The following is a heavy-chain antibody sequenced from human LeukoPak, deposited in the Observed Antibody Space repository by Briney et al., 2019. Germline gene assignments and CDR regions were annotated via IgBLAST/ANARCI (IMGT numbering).Heavy chain of an antibody. CDR1: GFTFSRYW. D-gene: IGHD3-16*01. J-gene: IGHJ4*02. Sequence: GGSLRLSCAASGFTFSRYWMSRVRQAPGKGLEWVANIKEDGSEEHYVDSVRGRFTISRDNAKNSLYLQMNSLRAEDTSVYYCARDAMRGGDYDYWGQGTLVTVSS. V-gene: IGHV3-7*01. CDR2: IKEDGSEE. CDR3: ARDAMRGGDYDY.